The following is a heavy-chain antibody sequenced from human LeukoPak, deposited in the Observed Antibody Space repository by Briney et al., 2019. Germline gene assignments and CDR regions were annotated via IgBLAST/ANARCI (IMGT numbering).Heavy chain of an antibody. CDR2: ISSNGGST. CDR3: TILGLH. D-gene: IGHD3-16*01. Sequence: GASLRLSCAAPGFTFSSYAMHWVRQAPGKGLEYVSAISSNGGSTYYANSVKGRFTISRDNSKNTLYLQMGSLRAGDMAVYYCTILGLHRGQGTLVTVSS. CDR1: GFTFSSYA. V-gene: IGHV3-64*01. J-gene: IGHJ4*02.